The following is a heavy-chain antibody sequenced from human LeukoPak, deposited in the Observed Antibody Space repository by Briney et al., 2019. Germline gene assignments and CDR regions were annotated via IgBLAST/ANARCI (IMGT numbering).Heavy chain of an antibody. D-gene: IGHD5-12*01. CDR1: GGSISSHY. CDR2: IYYSGST. V-gene: IGHV4-59*11. CDR3: ARVAIVATIKLDY. J-gene: IGHJ4*02. Sequence: PSETLSLTCIVSGGSISSHYWSWIRQPPGKGLEWIGYIYYSGSTNYNPSLKSRVTISVDTSKNQLSLKLSSVTAADTAVYYCARVAIVATIKLDYWGQGTLVTVSS.